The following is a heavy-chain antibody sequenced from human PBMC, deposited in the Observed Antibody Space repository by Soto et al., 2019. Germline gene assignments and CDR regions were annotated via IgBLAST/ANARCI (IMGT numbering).Heavy chain of an antibody. J-gene: IGHJ6*02. CDR2: INAGNGNT. D-gene: IGHD1-26*01. CDR1: GYTFTSYA. CDR3: ARDMGANYYYYYGMDV. V-gene: IGHV1-3*01. Sequence: ASVKVSCKASGYTFTSYAMHWVRQAPGQRLEWMGWINAGNGNTKYSQKFQGRVTITRDTSASTAYMELSSLRSEDTAVYYCARDMGANYYYYYGMDVWGQGTKVTVSS.